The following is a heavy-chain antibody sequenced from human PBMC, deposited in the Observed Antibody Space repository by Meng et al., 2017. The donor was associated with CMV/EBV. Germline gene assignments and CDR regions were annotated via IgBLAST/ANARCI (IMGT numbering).Heavy chain of an antibody. CDR2: ISYDGSNK. J-gene: IGHJ4*02. CDR1: GFTFSSYA. CDR3: ARGEIAVAAAIDY. D-gene: IGHD6-19*01. V-gene: IGHV3-30*09. Sequence: SLRLSCAASGFTFSSYAMHRVRQAPGKGLEWVAVISYDGSNKYYADSVKGRFAISRDNSKNTLYLQMNSLRAEDTAVYYCARGEIAVAAAIDYWGQGTLVTVSS.